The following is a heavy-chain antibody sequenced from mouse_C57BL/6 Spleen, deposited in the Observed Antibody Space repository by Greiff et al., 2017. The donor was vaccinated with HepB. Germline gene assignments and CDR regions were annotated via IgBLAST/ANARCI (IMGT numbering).Heavy chain of an antibody. CDR1: GFTFSSYA. D-gene: IGHD2-1*01. V-gene: IGHV5-4*01. J-gene: IGHJ2*01. CDR3: ARDRIDYGNPFGC. CDR2: ISDGGSYT. Sequence: EVKLMESGGGLVKPGGSLKLSCAASGFTFSSYAMSWVRQTPEKRLEWVATISDGGSYTYYPDNVKGRFTISRDNAKNNLYLQMSHLKSEDTAMYYCARDRIDYGNPFGCWGQSPTLTVSS.